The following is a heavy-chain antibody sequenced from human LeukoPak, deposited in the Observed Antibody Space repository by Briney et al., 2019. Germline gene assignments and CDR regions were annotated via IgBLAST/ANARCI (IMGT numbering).Heavy chain of an antibody. CDR1: GFTFRSPW. CDR3: ARELLRGYELDY. CDR2: ISSSSSTI. D-gene: IGHD5-12*01. J-gene: IGHJ4*02. Sequence: GGSLRLSCVESGFTFRSPWMAWLRQAPEKGLEWVSYISSSSSTIYYADSVKGRFTISRDNAKNSLYLQMNSLRDEDTAVYYCARELLRGYELDYWGQGTLVTVSS. V-gene: IGHV3-48*02.